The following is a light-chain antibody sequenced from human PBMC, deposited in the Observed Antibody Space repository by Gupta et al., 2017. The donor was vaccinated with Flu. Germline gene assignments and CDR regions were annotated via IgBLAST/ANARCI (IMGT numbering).Light chain of an antibody. CDR3: QQCFNTPHT. V-gene: IGKV1-39*01. CDR2: SAS. CDR1: QSISTY. J-gene: IGKJ2*01. Sequence: PSSLSASVGDRVTITFLASQSISTYVNWYQQKPGKAPELLIYSASSVESGVPSRFSGSGSGTXFTLTIXRLQPGDFANYYCQQCFNTPHTFGXGTKLEIK.